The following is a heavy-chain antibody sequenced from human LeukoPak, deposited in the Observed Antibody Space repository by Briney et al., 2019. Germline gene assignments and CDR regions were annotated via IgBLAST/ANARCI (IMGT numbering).Heavy chain of an antibody. D-gene: IGHD6-13*01. Sequence: SVKVSCKASGYTFTDYYMYWVRQAPGQGLEWMGGIIPIFGAANYAQKFQGRVTITADESTSTAYMELSSLRSEDTAVYYCATLNGGVWYFDYWGQGTLVTVSS. CDR3: ATLNGGVWYFDY. V-gene: IGHV1-69*13. CDR2: IIPIFGAA. J-gene: IGHJ4*02. CDR1: GYTFTDYY.